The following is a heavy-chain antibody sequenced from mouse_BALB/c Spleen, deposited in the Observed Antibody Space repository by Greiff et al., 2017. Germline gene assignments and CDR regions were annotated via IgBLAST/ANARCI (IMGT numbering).Heavy chain of an antibody. J-gene: IGHJ2*01. CDR1: GFSLTSYG. D-gene: IGHD2-4*01. V-gene: IGHV2-2*02. CDR3: ARAYDYEDFDY. CDR2: IWSGGST. Sequence: QVQLQQSGPGLVQPSQSLSITCTVSGFSLTSYGVHWVRQSPGKGLEWLGVIWSGGSTDYNAAFISRRSISKDNSKSQVFFKMNSLQANDTAIYYCARAYDYEDFDYWGQGTTLTVSS.